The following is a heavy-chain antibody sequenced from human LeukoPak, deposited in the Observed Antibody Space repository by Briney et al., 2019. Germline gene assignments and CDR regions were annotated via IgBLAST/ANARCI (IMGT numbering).Heavy chain of an antibody. CDR2: ISYDGSNK. CDR1: GFTFSSYG. Sequence: QPGRSLRLSCAASGFTFSSYGMHWVRQAPGKGLEWVALISYDGSNKYYADSVKGRFTISRDNSKNTLYLQMNSLRAEDTAVYYCANGIGYGYDSSGYYFDYWGQGTLVTVSS. J-gene: IGHJ4*02. D-gene: IGHD3-22*01. V-gene: IGHV3-30*18. CDR3: ANGIGYGYDSSGYYFDY.